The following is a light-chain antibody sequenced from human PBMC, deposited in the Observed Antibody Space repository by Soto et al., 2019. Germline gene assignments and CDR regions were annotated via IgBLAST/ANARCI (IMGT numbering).Light chain of an antibody. CDR1: QSVSSY. J-gene: IGKJ4*01. CDR2: DAS. CDR3: QQRSNWPST. V-gene: IGKV3-11*01. Sequence: EIVLTQSPATLSLSPGDRATLSCRASQSVSSYVAWYQQKPGQAPRLLIYDASNRATGVPARFSGSGSGTDFTITISSLQPEDFAVYYCQQRSNWPSTFGGGTKVEMK.